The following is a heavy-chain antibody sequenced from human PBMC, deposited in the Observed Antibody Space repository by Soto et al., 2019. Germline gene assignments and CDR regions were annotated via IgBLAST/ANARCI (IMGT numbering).Heavy chain of an antibody. CDR2: ISYDGSHK. J-gene: IGHJ6*02. V-gene: IGHV3-30-3*01. Sequence: QEQLVESGGGVVQPGGSLRLSCTASGFTFSSYAIHWVRQAPGKGLEWVAVISYDGSHKYYPDAVKGRFTISRDNSNNTLYLQMPSQRAVDTAVYYCAIVLRKRGESYVSNMDVWGQGTTVTVSS. D-gene: IGHD7-27*01. CDR1: GFTFSSYA. CDR3: AIVLRKRGESYVSNMDV.